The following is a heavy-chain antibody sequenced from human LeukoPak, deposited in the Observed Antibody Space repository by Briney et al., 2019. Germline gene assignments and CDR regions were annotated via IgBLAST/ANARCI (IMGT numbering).Heavy chain of an antibody. V-gene: IGHV1-69*13. Sequence: GASVKVSCKASGGTFSSYAISWVRQAPGQGLEWMGGIIPIFGTANYAQKFQGRVTITADESTSTAYMELSSLRSEDTAAYYCARTYYYGSSGYYYYGMDVWGQGTTVTVSS. CDR2: IIPIFGTA. J-gene: IGHJ6*02. CDR3: ARTYYYGSSGYYYYGMDV. CDR1: GGTFSSYA. D-gene: IGHD3-22*01.